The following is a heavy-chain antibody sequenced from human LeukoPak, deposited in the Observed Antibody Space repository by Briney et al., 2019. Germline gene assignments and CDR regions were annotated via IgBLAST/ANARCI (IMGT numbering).Heavy chain of an antibody. Sequence: GESLKISCKGSGYSFSIYWIGWVRQRPGKGLEGMGSTYPGDSQTRYSPSFQGQVTISADKSTSPAYLQWNSLKASDTAMYYCAKATTVASWGYFQHWGQGTLVSVSS. J-gene: IGHJ1*01. D-gene: IGHD4-23*01. CDR1: GYSFSIYW. V-gene: IGHV5-51*01. CDR3: AKATTVASWGYFQH. CDR2: TYPGDSQT.